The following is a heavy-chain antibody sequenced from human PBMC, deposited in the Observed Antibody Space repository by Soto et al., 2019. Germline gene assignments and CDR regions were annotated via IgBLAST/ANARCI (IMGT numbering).Heavy chain of an antibody. V-gene: IGHV4-4*07. CDR1: GGSISSYY. Sequence: KTSETLSLTCTVSGGSISSYYWSWIRQPAGKGLEWIGRIYTSGSTNYNPSLKGRVTMSVDTSKNQFSLKLISVTAADTAVYYCARDRGQLGMRSIQMGIGAFDIWGQGTMVTVSS. D-gene: IGHD2-2*01. CDR2: IYTSGST. J-gene: IGHJ3*02. CDR3: ARDRGQLGMRSIQMGIGAFDI.